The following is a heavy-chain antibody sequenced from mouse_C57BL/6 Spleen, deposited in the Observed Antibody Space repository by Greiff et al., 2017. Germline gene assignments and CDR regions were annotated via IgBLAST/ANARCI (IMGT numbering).Heavy chain of an antibody. D-gene: IGHD2-3*01. J-gene: IGHJ3*01. Sequence: VQLQQSGAELAKPGASVKLSCKASGYTFTSYWMHWVKQRPGQGLEWIGYINPSSGYTKYNQKFKDKATLTAYKSSSTAYMQLSSLTYEDSAVYYCARGYSWFAYWGQGTLVTVSA. V-gene: IGHV1-7*01. CDR1: GYTFTSYW. CDR2: INPSSGYT. CDR3: ARGYSWFAY.